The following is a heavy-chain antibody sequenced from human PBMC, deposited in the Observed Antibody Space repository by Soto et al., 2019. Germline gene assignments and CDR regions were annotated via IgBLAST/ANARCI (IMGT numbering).Heavy chain of an antibody. Sequence: EVQLVESGGGLVQPGRSLRLSCAASGFTFDDYAMHWVRQAPGKGLEWVSGISWNSGSIGYADSVKGRFTISRDNAKNYLYLQMNSLRAEDTALYYCAKGRAAAGTDFDYWGQGTLVTVSS. CDR3: AKGRAAAGTDFDY. D-gene: IGHD6-13*01. CDR1: GFTFDDYA. V-gene: IGHV3-9*01. CDR2: ISWNSGSI. J-gene: IGHJ4*02.